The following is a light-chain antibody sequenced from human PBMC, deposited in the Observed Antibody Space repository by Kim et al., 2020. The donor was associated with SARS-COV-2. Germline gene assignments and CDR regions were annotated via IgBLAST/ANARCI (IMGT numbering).Light chain of an antibody. CDR2: GAS. Sequence: FPGESASLSCRASQSISSNFAWYQQNPGQAPRLLIYGASSRATGIPARFSGSGSGTEFTLTISSLQSEDFAVYYCQQYNDWPPLTFGGGTKVDIK. J-gene: IGKJ4*01. V-gene: IGKV3-15*01. CDR1: QSISSN. CDR3: QQYNDWPPLT.